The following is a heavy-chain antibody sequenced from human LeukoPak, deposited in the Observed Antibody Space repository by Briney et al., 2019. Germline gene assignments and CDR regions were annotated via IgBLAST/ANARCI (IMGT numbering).Heavy chain of an antibody. Sequence: PPGGSLRLSCAGSGFTFSKFGMIWVRHAPGRGLEWVSGISAISTNTYYADSVKGGSTISRDNARNTLYLQMNSLRAEDAAVYYCGKDTNGDFIGAFDMWGRGTMVTVSP. CDR3: GKDTNGDFIGAFDM. D-gene: IGHD2-8*01. CDR2: ISAISTNT. J-gene: IGHJ3*02. V-gene: IGHV3-23*01. CDR1: GFTFSKFG.